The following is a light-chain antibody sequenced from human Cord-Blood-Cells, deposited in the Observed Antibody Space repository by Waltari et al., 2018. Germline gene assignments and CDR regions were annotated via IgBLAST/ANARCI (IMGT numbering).Light chain of an antibody. CDR1: QCLLHSKGYNY. J-gene: IGKJ2*03. CDR3: MQALQTPYS. V-gene: IGKV2-28*01. CDR2: LGS. Sequence: DIVMTQTPFSLPVTPGEPASLTCMSSQCLLHSKGYNYLDWYLQKPGQSPQLLIYLGSNRASGVPDRFSGSGSGTDFTLKISRVEAEDVGVYYCMQALQTPYSFGQGTKLEIK.